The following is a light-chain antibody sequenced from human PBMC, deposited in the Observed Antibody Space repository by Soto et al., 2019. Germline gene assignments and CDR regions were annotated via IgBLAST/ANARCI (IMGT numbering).Light chain of an antibody. Sequence: DIQMTQSPSSLSASVGDRVTITCQASQDISRYLNWYQQKAGKAPKLLIYDASNLETGVPSRFSGSGSVTDFTFTISSLQTEDLATYYCQQYDDLPLSFGPGTRVDI. CDR1: QDISRY. V-gene: IGKV1-33*01. J-gene: IGKJ3*01. CDR3: QQYDDLPLS. CDR2: DAS.